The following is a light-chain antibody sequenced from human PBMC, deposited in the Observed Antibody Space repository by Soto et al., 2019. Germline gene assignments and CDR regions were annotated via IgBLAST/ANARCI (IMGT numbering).Light chain of an antibody. CDR2: GAS. V-gene: IGKV3-15*01. CDR1: QSVSSN. Sequence: EIVMTQSPATLSVSPGERATLSCRASQSVSSNLAWYQQKPGQAPRLLIYGASTRATGIPARFSRSGSGTEFTLAISSLESEDFGVYCCQQYNNWPWTFGQGTKVEI. CDR3: QQYNNWPWT. J-gene: IGKJ1*01.